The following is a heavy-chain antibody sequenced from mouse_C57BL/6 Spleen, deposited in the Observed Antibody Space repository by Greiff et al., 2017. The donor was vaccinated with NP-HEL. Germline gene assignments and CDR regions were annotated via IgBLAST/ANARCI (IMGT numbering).Heavy chain of an antibody. CDR2: IYPGGGYT. D-gene: IGHD2-1*01. CDR1: GYTFTNYW. V-gene: IGHV1-63*01. Sequence: QVQLQQSGAELVRPGTSVKMSCKASGYTFTNYWIGWAKQRPGHGLEWIGDIYPGGGYTNYNEKFKGKATLTADKSSSTAYMQISSLTSEDSAVYYCARSTMVPYYFDYWGQGTTLTVSS. CDR3: ARSTMVPYYFDY. J-gene: IGHJ2*01.